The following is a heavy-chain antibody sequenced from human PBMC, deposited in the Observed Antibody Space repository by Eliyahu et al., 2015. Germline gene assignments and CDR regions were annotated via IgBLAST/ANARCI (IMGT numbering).Heavy chain of an antibody. D-gene: IGHD6-19*01. CDR3: ARGYSSAYGRLDP. J-gene: IGHJ5*02. Sequence: QVQLQESGPGLVKPSDTLSLTCTVXXGXXSTYXWXWIRXPPGQGLEWIAYISYSGSXNCNPSLKSRVTISVDTSKKQFSLKLNSVTAADTAVYYCARGYSSAYGRLDPWGQGTLVTVSS. V-gene: IGHV4-59*08. CDR2: ISYSGSX. CDR1: XGXXSTYX.